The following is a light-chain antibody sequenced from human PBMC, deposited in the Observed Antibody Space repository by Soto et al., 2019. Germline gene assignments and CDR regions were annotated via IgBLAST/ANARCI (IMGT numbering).Light chain of an antibody. V-gene: IGKV1-39*01. CDR1: QSISSTF. CDR3: QTSYSTPFT. J-gene: IGKJ3*01. CDR2: AAS. Sequence: DIQMTQSPSSLSASVGDRVTITCRASQSISSTFLNWYQHKPGKAPKLLIYAASSLQSGVEPRFSGSGSGTDLTLTIIRLQPDDFAPYYCQTSYSTPFTFGPGTKVDIK.